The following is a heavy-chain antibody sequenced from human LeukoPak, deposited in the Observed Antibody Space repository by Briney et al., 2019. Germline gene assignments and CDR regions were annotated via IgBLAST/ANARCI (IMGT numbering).Heavy chain of an antibody. D-gene: IGHD2-2*01. Sequence: PSETLSLTCAVYGGSFSGYYWSWIRQPPGKGLEWIGEINHSGSTNYNPSLKSRVTISVDTSKNQFSLKLSSVTAADTAVYYCARGLWRDIVVVPAAPFGYWGQGTLVTVSS. J-gene: IGHJ4*02. V-gene: IGHV4-34*01. CDR2: INHSGST. CDR1: GGSFSGYY. CDR3: ARGLWRDIVVVPAAPFGY.